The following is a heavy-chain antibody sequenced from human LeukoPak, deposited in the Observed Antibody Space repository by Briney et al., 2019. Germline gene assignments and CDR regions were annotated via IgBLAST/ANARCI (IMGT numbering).Heavy chain of an antibody. CDR3: ARGIRPAYYDSSGYYYK. CDR1: GYTFTSYC. Sequence: ASVKVSCKASGYTFTSYCMHWVLQAPGQGLEWMGIINPSGGSTSYAQKFQGRVTMTRDTSTCTVYMELSSLRSEDTAVYYCARGIRPAYYDSSGYYYKWGQGTLVTVSS. CDR2: INPSGGST. D-gene: IGHD3-22*01. V-gene: IGHV1-46*03. J-gene: IGHJ4*02.